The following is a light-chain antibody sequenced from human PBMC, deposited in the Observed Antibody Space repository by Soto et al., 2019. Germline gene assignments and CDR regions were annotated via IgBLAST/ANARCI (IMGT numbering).Light chain of an antibody. CDR2: KAS. CDR1: QSISSW. J-gene: IGKJ1*01. CDR3: QQYNDYSPRT. Sequence: DIQMTQSPSTLSASVGDRVTITCRASQSISSWLAWYQQKPGKAPKLLIYKASNLESGVPSRFSGSQSGTEFTLTISSLQPDDFATYFCQQYNDYSPRTVGQGTKVEIK. V-gene: IGKV1-5*03.